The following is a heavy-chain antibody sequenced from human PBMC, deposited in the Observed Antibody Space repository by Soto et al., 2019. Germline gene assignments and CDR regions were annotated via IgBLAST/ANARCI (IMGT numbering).Heavy chain of an antibody. CDR1: GGSISSSSYY. J-gene: IGHJ5*02. D-gene: IGHD3-3*01. V-gene: IGHV4-39*01. Sequence: SETLSLTCTVSGGSISSSSYYWGWIRQPPGKGLEWIGSIYYSGSTYYNPSLKSRVTISVDTSKNQFSLKLSSVTAADTAVYYCARGGYYTWGWFDPWGQGTLVTVSS. CDR2: IYYSGST. CDR3: ARGGYYTWGWFDP.